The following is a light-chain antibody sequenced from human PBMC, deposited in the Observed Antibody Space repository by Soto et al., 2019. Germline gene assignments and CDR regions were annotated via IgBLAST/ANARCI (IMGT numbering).Light chain of an antibody. J-gene: IGLJ2*01. V-gene: IGLV2-14*01. Sequence: QSVLTQPASVSGSPGQSITISCTGTSSDVGGYNYVSWYQQHPDKAPKLMIYDVSNRPSGVSNRFSGSKSGNTASLTISGLQAEDAAHYYCSSYRRSSTLVIFGGGTKLTVL. CDR2: DVS. CDR3: SSYRRSSTLVI. CDR1: SSDVGGYNY.